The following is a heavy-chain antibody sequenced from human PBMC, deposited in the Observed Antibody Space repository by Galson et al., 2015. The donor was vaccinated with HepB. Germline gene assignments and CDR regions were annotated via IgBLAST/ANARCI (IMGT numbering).Heavy chain of an antibody. Sequence: SLRLSCAASGFTFNSYAMHWVRQAPGKGLEWVAVISYEGSNRYYAESVKGRFTISRDNSKNTLYLQMQSLRPDDTAVYHCAAPLTMTTSPFLHFYGMDVWGQGTTVTVSS. D-gene: IGHD3-3*01. CDR2: ISYEGSNR. V-gene: IGHV3-30-3*01. J-gene: IGHJ6*02. CDR1: GFTFNSYA. CDR3: AAPLTMTTSPFLHFYGMDV.